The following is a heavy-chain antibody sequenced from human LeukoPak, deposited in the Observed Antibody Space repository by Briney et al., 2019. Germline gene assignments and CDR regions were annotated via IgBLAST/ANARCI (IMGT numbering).Heavy chain of an antibody. CDR3: ARLKMATMIFDY. CDR1: GYTFTGYY. V-gene: IGHV1-2*04. CDR2: IDPNRGGT. D-gene: IGHD5-24*01. Sequence: ASVKVSCKASGYTFTGYYIHWVRQAPGQGLEWMGWIDPNRGGTNYAQKFQGWVTMTSDTSISTTYMELSRLTSDDTAIYYCARLKMATMIFDYWAREPWSPSPQ. J-gene: IGHJ4*02.